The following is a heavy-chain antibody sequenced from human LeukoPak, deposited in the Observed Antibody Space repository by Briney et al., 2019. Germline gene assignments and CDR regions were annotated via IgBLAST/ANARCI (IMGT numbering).Heavy chain of an antibody. D-gene: IGHD3-22*01. CDR2: INPSGGST. V-gene: IGHV1-46*01. Sequence: GASVKVSCKASGYTFTSYYMHWVRQAPGQGLEWVGIINPSGGSTSYAQKFQGRVTMTRDTSTSTVYMELSSLRSEDTAVYYCARRRTTYYYDSSGYCDYWGQGTLVTVSS. CDR1: GYTFTSYY. J-gene: IGHJ4*02. CDR3: ARRRTTYYYDSSGYCDY.